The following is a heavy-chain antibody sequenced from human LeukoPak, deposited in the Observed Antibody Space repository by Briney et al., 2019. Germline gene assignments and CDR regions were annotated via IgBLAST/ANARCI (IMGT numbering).Heavy chain of an antibody. Sequence: GGSLRLSCAASGFTFSSYSMIWVRQAPGKGLEWVSSISSSSSYIYYADSVKGRFTISRDNAKNSLYLQMNSLRAEDTAVYYCARDPSTAAANWFDPWGQGTLVTVSS. CDR2: ISSSSSYI. D-gene: IGHD6-13*01. J-gene: IGHJ5*02. V-gene: IGHV3-21*01. CDR3: ARDPSTAAANWFDP. CDR1: GFTFSSYS.